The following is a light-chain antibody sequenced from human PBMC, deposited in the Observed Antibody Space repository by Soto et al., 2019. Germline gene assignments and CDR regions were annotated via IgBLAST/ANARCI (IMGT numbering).Light chain of an antibody. CDR3: AAWDDSLNGLV. Sequence: QSVLTQPPSASGTPGQRVTISCSGSSSNIGSNTVNWYQQLPGTAPKLLIYNNNQRPSGVPDRFSGSKSVTSASLAISGLESDDEADYYCAAWDDSLNGLVFGTGTKLTVL. J-gene: IGLJ1*01. CDR2: NNN. V-gene: IGLV1-44*01. CDR1: SSNIGSNT.